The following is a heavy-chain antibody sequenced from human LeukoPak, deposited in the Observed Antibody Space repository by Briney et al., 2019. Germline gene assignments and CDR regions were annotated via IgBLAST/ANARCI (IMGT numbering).Heavy chain of an antibody. V-gene: IGHV1-2*02. Sequence: ASVKVSCKASGYTFTDYYMHWVRQAPGLGLEWMGWINPNSGGTNYAQKFQGRVTMTRDTSVSTAYMELNRLRSDDTGVYYCARDTTMITYWFDPWGQGTLVTVSS. J-gene: IGHJ5*02. CDR3: ARDTTMITYWFDP. CDR1: GYTFTDYY. D-gene: IGHD5-18*01. CDR2: INPNSGGT.